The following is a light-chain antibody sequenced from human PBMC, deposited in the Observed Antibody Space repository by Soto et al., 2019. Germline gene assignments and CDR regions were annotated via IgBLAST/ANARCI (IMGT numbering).Light chain of an antibody. CDR3: ATWDDSLSAGV. J-gene: IGLJ3*02. CDR2: SNN. Sequence: QSVLTHPPSASGTPGQRVTISCSGSSSNIGSNFVYWYQHLPGTAPKLLIYSNNQRPSGVPDRFSGSKSGTSASLAISGLRSEDEADYYCATWDDSLSAGVFGGVTKLTVL. V-gene: IGLV1-47*02. CDR1: SSNIGSNF.